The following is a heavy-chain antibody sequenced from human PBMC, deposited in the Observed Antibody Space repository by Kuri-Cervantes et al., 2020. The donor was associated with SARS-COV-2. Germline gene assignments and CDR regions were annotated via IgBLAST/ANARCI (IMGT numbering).Heavy chain of an antibody. J-gene: IGHJ6*02. CDR2: ISYDGSNK. D-gene: IGHD3-3*01. V-gene: IGHV3-30*18. CDR3: AKDRIGVFGVEYYYGKDV. Sequence: GESLKISCAASGFTFSSYGMHWVRQAPGKGLEWVAVISYDGSNKYYADSVKGRFTISRDNSKNTLYLQMNSLRAEDTAVYYCAKDRIGVFGVEYYYGKDVWGQGTTVTVSS. CDR1: GFTFSSYG.